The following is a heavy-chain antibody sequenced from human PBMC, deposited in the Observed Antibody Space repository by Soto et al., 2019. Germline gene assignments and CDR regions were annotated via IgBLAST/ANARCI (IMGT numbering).Heavy chain of an antibody. V-gene: IGHV4-34*01. CDR2: INHSGST. Sequence: QVQLQQWGAGLLKPSETLSLTCAVYGGSFSGYYWSWIRQPPGKGLEGIGEINHSGSTNYNPSLKSRVTISVDTSKNQFSLKLSSVTAADTAVYYCARGLGDSGGYCSGGSCYSFDYWGQGTLVTVSS. J-gene: IGHJ4*02. CDR1: GGSFSGYY. D-gene: IGHD2-15*01. CDR3: ARGLGDSGGYCSGGSCYSFDY.